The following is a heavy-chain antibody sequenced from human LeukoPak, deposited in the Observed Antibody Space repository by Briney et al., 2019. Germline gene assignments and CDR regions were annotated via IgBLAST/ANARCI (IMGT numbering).Heavy chain of an antibody. CDR2: IYYSGST. J-gene: IGHJ4*02. CDR3: ARDLSRGLDY. D-gene: IGHD2-2*01. CDR1: GYSISSGYY. Sequence: SETLSLTCAVSGYSISSGYYWGWIRQPPGKGLEWIGYIYYSGSTNYNPSLKSRVTISVDTSKNQFSLKLSSVTAADTAVYYCARDLSRGLDYWGRGTLVTVSS. V-gene: IGHV4-61*01.